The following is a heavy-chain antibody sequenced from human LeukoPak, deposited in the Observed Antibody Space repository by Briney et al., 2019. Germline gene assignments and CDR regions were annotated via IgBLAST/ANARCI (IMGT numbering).Heavy chain of an antibody. V-gene: IGHV4-31*03. D-gene: IGHD5-18*01. CDR1: GGSISSGNYY. Sequence: PSETLSLTCTVSGGSISSGNYYWSWIRQQPGKGVEWIGYMYYRVSTYYNPSLKSRFTISVDTSKNHFSLKLSSVTAADTAVYYCARSYRYGTNFDYWGQGTLVTVSS. CDR2: MYYRVST. J-gene: IGHJ4*02. CDR3: ARSYRYGTNFDY.